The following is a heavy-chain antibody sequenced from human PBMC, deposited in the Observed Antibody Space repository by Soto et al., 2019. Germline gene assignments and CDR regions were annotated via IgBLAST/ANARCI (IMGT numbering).Heavy chain of an antibody. V-gene: IGHV3-30*18. CDR3: VKDLGEAYYYYGMDV. CDR1: GFTFSSYG. J-gene: IGHJ6*02. Sequence: QVQLVESGGGVVQPGRSLRLSCAASGFTFSSYGMHWVRQAPGKGLEWVAVISYDGSNKYYADSVKGRFTISRDNSKNTLYLQMNSLRAEDTAVYYCVKDLGEAYYYYGMDVWGQGTTVTVSS. CDR2: ISYDGSNK. D-gene: IGHD2-21*01.